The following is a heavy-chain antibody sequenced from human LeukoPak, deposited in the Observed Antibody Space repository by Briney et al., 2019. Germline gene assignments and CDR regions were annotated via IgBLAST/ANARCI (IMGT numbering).Heavy chain of an antibody. Sequence: SETLSLTCTVSGGSISSYYWSWIRQPPGKGLEWIGYIYYSGSTNYNPSLKSRVTISVDTSKNQFSLKLSSVTAADTAVYYCARVAYGSGSYYFDYWGQGTLVTVSS. CDR3: ARVAYGSGSYYFDY. D-gene: IGHD3-10*01. V-gene: IGHV4-59*01. CDR1: GGSISSYY. CDR2: IYYSGST. J-gene: IGHJ4*02.